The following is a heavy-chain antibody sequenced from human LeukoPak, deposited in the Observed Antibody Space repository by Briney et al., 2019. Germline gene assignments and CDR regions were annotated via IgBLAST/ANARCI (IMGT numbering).Heavy chain of an antibody. Sequence: PGWSVRLSCAASGFTFTNYAMSWVRQAPGKGVEWVSGISGSGASTYSAASVKGRFTISRGNSKNTLYLQMNSLRAEDTAVYYCAKVLGPPYSFDYWGQGTLVTVSS. CDR2: ISGSGAST. J-gene: IGHJ4*02. V-gene: IGHV3-23*01. CDR1: GFTFTNYA. CDR3: AKVLGPPYSFDY. D-gene: IGHD7-27*01.